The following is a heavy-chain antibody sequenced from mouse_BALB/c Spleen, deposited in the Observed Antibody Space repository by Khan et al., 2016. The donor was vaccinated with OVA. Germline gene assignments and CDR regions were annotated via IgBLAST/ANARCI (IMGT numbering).Heavy chain of an antibody. CDR1: GYSITSGYY. Sequence: VQLKQSGPGLVKPSQSLSLTCSVTGYSITSGYYCNWIRQFPGNKLEWMGYISYDGSNNYNPSLRNRISVTRDTSKNQFFLKLNSVTTEDTATYYCVRSRYGYDPAWFTYWGQGTLVTVSA. J-gene: IGHJ3*01. CDR2: ISYDGSN. CDR3: VRSRYGYDPAWFTY. D-gene: IGHD2-2*01. V-gene: IGHV3-6*02.